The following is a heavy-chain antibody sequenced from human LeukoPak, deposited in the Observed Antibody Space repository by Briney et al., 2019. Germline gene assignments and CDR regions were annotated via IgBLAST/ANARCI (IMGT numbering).Heavy chain of an antibody. J-gene: IGHJ5*02. CDR3: ARDEAGYSYGYWFDP. CDR1: GFTFDDYA. V-gene: IGHV3-9*01. CDR2: ISWNSGSI. Sequence: GGSLRLSCAASGFTFDDYAMHWVRQAPGKGLEWVSGISWNSGSIGYADSVKGRFTISRDNAKNSLYLQMNSLRAEDTAVYYCARDEAGYSYGYWFDPWGQGTLVTVSS. D-gene: IGHD5-18*01.